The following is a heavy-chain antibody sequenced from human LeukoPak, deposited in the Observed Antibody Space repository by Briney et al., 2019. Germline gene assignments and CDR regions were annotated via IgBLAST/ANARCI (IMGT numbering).Heavy chain of an antibody. CDR1: GFTFSSYA. CDR2: ISGGST. V-gene: IGHV3-23*01. D-gene: IGHD2-2*01. CDR3: ARDRVVVPAAIESYYYYGMDV. Sequence: GGSLRLSCAASGFTFSSYAMSWVRQAPGKGLEWVSAISGGSTYYADSVKGRFTISRDNSKNTLYLQMNSLRAEDTAVYYCARDRVVVPAAIESYYYYGMDVWGQGTTVTVSS. J-gene: IGHJ6*02.